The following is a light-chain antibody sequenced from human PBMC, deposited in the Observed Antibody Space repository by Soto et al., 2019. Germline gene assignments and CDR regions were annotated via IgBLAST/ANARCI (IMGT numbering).Light chain of an antibody. V-gene: IGKV3-11*01. J-gene: IGKJ5*01. CDR3: QQRSNWIT. CDR2: DTS. CDR1: QRVSRY. Sequence: EIVLTQSPGTLSLSPGERATLACRASQRVSRYLAWYQQKPGQAPRLLFYDTSYRATGIPARFSGSGSGTDFTLTISSLEPEDFAVYYCQQRSNWITFGQGTRLEIK.